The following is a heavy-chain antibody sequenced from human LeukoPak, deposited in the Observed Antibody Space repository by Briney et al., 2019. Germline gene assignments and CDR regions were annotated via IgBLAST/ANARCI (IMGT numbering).Heavy chain of an antibody. CDR1: GSTFSDYY. CDR2: ISSSGSTI. J-gene: IGHJ4*02. CDR3: ARSGEDWLLPDIDY. Sequence: GGSLRLSCAASGSTFSDYYMSWIRQAPGKGLEWVSYISSSGSTIYYADSVKGRFTISRDNAKNSLYLQMNSLRAEDTAVYYCARSGEDWLLPDIDYWGQGTLVTVSS. V-gene: IGHV3-11*01. D-gene: IGHD3/OR15-3a*01.